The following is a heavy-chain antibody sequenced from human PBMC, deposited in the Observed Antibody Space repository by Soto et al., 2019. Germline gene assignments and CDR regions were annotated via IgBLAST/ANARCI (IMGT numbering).Heavy chain of an antibody. CDR1: GYTFTSYG. CDR3: ARDRWFDTTEGWVGNWFDP. CDR2: ISAYNGNT. V-gene: IGHV1-18*01. D-gene: IGHD4-17*01. J-gene: IGHJ5*02. Sequence: QVQLVQSGAEVKKPGASVKVSCKASGYTFTSYGISWVRQAPGQGLEWMGWISAYNGNTNYAQKLQGRVTMTTDTSASTAYMELRSLRSDDTAVYYCARDRWFDTTEGWVGNWFDPWGQGTLVTVSS.